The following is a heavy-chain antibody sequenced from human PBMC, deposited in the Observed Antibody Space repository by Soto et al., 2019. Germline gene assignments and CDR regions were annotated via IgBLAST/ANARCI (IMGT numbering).Heavy chain of an antibody. V-gene: IGHV4-34*01. CDR2: INHSGST. CDR3: ARGQWPGPANSYGQGYFDY. Sequence: QVQLQQWGAGLLKPSETLSLTCAVYGGSFSGYYWSWIRQPPGKGLEWIGEINHSGSTNYNPSLKSRVTISVDTSKNQFSLKLSSVTAADTAVYYCARGQWPGPANSYGQGYFDYWGQGTLVTVSS. J-gene: IGHJ4*02. CDR1: GGSFSGYY. D-gene: IGHD5-18*01.